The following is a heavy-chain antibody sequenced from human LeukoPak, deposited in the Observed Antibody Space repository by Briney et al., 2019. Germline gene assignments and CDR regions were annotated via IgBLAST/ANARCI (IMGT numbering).Heavy chain of an antibody. Sequence: SVKVSCKASGYTFTSYGISWVRQAPGQGLEWMGGIIPIFGTANYAQKFQGRVTITADESTSTAYMELSSLRSEDTAVYFCASPYRFGYHLGDYYFDYLGQGTLVTVSS. CDR2: IIPIFGTA. CDR1: GYTFTSYG. CDR3: ASPYRFGYHLGDYYFDY. J-gene: IGHJ4*01. D-gene: IGHD5-18*01. V-gene: IGHV1-69*13.